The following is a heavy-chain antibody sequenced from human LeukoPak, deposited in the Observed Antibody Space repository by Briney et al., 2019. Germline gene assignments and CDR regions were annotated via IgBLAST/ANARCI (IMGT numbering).Heavy chain of an antibody. CDR1: GGSFSGYY. V-gene: IGHV4-34*01. J-gene: IGHJ5*02. CDR3: ARGHRYSSSWYVIVNWLDP. D-gene: IGHD6-13*01. Sequence: SETLSLTCAVYGGSFSGYYWSWIRQPPGKGLEWIGEINHSGSTNYNPSLKSRVTISVDTSKNQFSLKLSSVTAADTAVYYCARGHRYSSSWYVIVNWLDPWGQGTLVTVSS. CDR2: INHSGST.